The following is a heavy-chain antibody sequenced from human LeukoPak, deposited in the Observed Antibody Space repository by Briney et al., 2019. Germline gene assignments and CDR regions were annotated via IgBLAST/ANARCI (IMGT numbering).Heavy chain of an antibody. D-gene: IGHD3-22*01. CDR3: AKNYYDSSGYYLHYYYYYMDV. CDR2: IWYDGSNK. CDR1: GFTFSSYA. V-gene: IGHV3-33*08. Sequence: GGSLRLSCAASGFTFSSYAMSWVRQAPGKGLEWVAVIWYDGSNKYYADSVKGRFTISRDNSKNTLYLQMNSLRAEDTAVYYCAKNYYDSSGYYLHYYYYYMDVWGKGTTVTVSS. J-gene: IGHJ6*03.